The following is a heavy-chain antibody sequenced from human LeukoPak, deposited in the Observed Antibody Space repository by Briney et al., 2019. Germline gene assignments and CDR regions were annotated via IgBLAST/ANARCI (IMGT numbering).Heavy chain of an antibody. Sequence: GGSLRLSCAASGFTFSSYGMHWVRQAPGKGLEWVALIRYDGSNKNYADSVKGRFTISRDNSKNTLYLQMNSLRAEDTAVYYCAKDLREALWFGNNWFNPWGQGTLVTVSS. CDR3: AKDLREALWFGNNWFNP. CDR2: IRYDGSNK. CDR1: GFTFSSYG. V-gene: IGHV3-30*02. D-gene: IGHD3-10*01. J-gene: IGHJ5*02.